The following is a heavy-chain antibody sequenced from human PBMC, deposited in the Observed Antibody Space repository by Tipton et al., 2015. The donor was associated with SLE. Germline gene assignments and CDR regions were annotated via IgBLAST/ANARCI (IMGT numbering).Heavy chain of an antibody. CDR1: GFTFSNAW. CDR2: IKQDGSEK. CDR3: ASVPYYDFWSGPYYFDY. Sequence: SLRLSCAASGFTFSNAWMSWVRQAPGKGLEWVANIKQDGSEKYYVDSVKGRFTISRDNVKNSLYLQMNSLRAEDTAVYYCASVPYYDFWSGPYYFDYWGQGTLVTVSS. D-gene: IGHD3-3*01. J-gene: IGHJ4*02. V-gene: IGHV3-7*01.